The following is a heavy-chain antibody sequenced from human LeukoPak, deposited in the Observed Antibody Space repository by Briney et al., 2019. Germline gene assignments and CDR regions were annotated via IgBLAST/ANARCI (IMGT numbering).Heavy chain of an antibody. CDR2: IYYSGST. D-gene: IGHD3-10*01. J-gene: IGHJ4*02. Sequence: PSETLSLTCTVPGGSINNYSWSWIRQPPGKGLEWIGYIYYSGSTNYSPSLKSRVTISVDTSKNQFSLKLSSVTAADTAVYYCARLYSGSETFLVPFDYWGQGTLVTVSS. CDR3: ARLYSGSETFLVPFDY. CDR1: GGSINNYS. V-gene: IGHV4-59*08.